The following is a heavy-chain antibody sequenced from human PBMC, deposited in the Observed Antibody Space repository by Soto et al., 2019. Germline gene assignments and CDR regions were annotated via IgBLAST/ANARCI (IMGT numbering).Heavy chain of an antibody. CDR2: INHSGST. CDR1: GGSFSGYY. J-gene: IGHJ6*03. CDR3: ARAGYCSSTSCHLPRYYYYYYMDV. D-gene: IGHD2-2*01. Sequence: SETLSLTCAVYGGSFSGYYWSWIRQPPGKGLEWIGEINHSGSTNYNPSLKSRVTISVDTSKNQFSLKLSSVTAADTAVYYCARAGYCSSTSCHLPRYYYYYYMDVWGKGTKVTVSS. V-gene: IGHV4-34*01.